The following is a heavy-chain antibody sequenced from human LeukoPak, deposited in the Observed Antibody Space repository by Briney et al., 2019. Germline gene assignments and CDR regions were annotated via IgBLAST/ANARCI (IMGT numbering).Heavy chain of an antibody. CDR1: GGSIRSSSYY. V-gene: IGHV4-39*01. CDR3: AEILVGTTIFDY. J-gene: IGHJ4*02. CDR2: IYYTGST. Sequence: SETLSLTRTVSGGSIRSSSYYWGWIRQPPGKGLEWIGSIYYTGSTYCNPSLKSRVTISVDTSKKQFSLNLSSVTAADTAIYYCAEILVGTTIFDYWGQGTLVTVSS. D-gene: IGHD1-26*01.